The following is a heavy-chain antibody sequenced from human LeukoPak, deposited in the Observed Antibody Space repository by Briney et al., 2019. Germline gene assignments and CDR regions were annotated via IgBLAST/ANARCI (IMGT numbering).Heavy chain of an antibody. V-gene: IGHV3-74*01. CDR2: INSDGSST. J-gene: IGHJ4*02. Sequence: GGSLRLSCAASGFTLSNYWMNWVRQAPGKGLVWVSHINSDGSSTTYADSVKGRFTISRDNAKNTLYLQMNSLRAEDTAVYYCARGGCSGDSCYSDLPTDFWGQGTLVTVSS. CDR3: ARGGCSGDSCYSDLPTDF. CDR1: GFTLSNYW. D-gene: IGHD2-15*01.